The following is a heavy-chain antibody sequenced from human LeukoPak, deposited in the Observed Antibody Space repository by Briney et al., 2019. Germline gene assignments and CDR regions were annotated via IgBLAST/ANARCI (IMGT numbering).Heavy chain of an antibody. CDR2: IYYSGGT. Sequence: SETLSLTCTVSGGSISSYYWTWIRQPPGKGLGLEWIGYIYYSGGTNYNPSLKSRVTISIDTSKNQVSLKLSSVTAADTAVYYCARVLDLSKRGLDAFDIWGQGTMVTVSS. V-gene: IGHV4-59*08. CDR1: GGSISSYY. CDR3: ARVLDLSKRGLDAFDI. J-gene: IGHJ3*02. D-gene: IGHD3-16*01.